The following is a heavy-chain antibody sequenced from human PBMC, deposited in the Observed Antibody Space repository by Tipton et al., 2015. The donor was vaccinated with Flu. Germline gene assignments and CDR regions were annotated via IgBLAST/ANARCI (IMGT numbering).Heavy chain of an antibody. CDR2: THTNGNT. CDR3: ASGNFYDSSGYFAF. V-gene: IGHV4-4*07. D-gene: IGHD3-22*01. CDR1: GGSINRYY. Sequence: TLSLTCNVSGGSINRYYWSWIRQSVGKGPEWIGRTHTNGNTNYNSSFGSRLTMSVDTSKSQFSMTLTSVTVADTAVYYRASGNFYDSSGYFAFWGQGILVTVSS. J-gene: IGHJ4*02.